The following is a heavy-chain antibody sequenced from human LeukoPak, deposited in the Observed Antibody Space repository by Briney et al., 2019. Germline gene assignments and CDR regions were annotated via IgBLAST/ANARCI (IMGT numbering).Heavy chain of an antibody. V-gene: IGHV3-23*01. Sequence: PGGSLRPSCAASGFTFSNSAMSWVRQAPGKGPEWVSTISGSGDNTDYAESVKGRFTISRDNSKNTLYLQMNSLRAEDTAVYYCAKGVVVVPAALNYFDYWGQGTLVTVSS. J-gene: IGHJ4*02. D-gene: IGHD2-2*01. CDR1: GFTFSNSA. CDR3: AKGVVVVPAALNYFDY. CDR2: ISGSGDNT.